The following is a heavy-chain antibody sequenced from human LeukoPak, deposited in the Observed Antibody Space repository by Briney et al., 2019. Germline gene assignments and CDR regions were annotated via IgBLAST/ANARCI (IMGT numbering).Heavy chain of an antibody. CDR1: GFTFSIYG. V-gene: IGHV3-21*01. J-gene: IGHJ6*03. D-gene: IGHD2-15*01. CDR3: ARIKGLSAYYMDV. CDR2: ISSSSSYI. Sequence: GGSLRLSCAASGFTFSIYGMTWVRQAPGKGLEWVSSISSSSSYIYYADSVKGRFTISRDNAKNSLYLQMNSLRAEDTAVYYCARIKGLSAYYMDVWGKGTTVTISS.